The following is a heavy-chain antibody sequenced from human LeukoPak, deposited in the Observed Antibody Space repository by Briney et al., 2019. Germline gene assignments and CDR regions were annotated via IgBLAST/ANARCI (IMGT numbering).Heavy chain of an antibody. V-gene: IGHV3-13*01. D-gene: IGHD6-13*01. J-gene: IGHJ4*02. Sequence: GGSLRFSCAASEFTFSSYDMHWVRQVTGKGLEWVSTIDTAGNTWYPDSVKGRFTISRENAKNSLNLQMNSLRVGDTAVYYCARAKMPGIQAAGRVNYFDSRGQGTLVTVSS. CDR1: EFTFSSYD. CDR3: ARAKMPGIQAAGRVNYFDS. CDR2: IDTAGNT.